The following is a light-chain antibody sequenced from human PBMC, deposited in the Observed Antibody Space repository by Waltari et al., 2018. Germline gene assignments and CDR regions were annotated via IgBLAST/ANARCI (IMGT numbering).Light chain of an antibody. V-gene: IGLV8-61*01. CDR1: SGSVSTSYY. J-gene: IGLJ3*02. Sequence: QTVVTQEPSFSVSPGGTVTLTCGLSSGSVSTSYYPSWYQQTPGQAPRTLIYSTNPRSSGVPDRFSGSILGNKAALTITGAQVDDESDYYCVLYMGSGIWVFGGGTKLTVL. CDR3: VLYMGSGIWV. CDR2: STN.